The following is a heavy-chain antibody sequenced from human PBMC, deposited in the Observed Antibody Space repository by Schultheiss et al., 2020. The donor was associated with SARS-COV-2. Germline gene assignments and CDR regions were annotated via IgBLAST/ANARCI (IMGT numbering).Heavy chain of an antibody. CDR3: AAEHYYDSSGYSNYGMDV. CDR1: GGTFSSYA. CDR2: IIPIFGTA. D-gene: IGHD3-22*01. J-gene: IGHJ6*02. V-gene: IGHV1-69*13. Sequence: SVKVSCKASGGTFSSYAISWVRQAPGQGLEWMGGIIPIFGTANYAQKFQGRVTITADESTSTAYMELSSLRSEDTAVYYCAAEHYYDSSGYSNYGMDVWGQGTTVTVSS.